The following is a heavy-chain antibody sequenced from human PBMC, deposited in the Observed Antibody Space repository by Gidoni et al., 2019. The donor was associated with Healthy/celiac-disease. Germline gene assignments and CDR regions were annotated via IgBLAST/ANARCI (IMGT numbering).Heavy chain of an antibody. D-gene: IGHD3-16*01. V-gene: IGHV1-8*01. Sequence: QVQLAQSGAEVKTPGASAKVSCMAAGYTFTSYDINWVRQATGQGLECMGWMNPNSGTTGYSQKFQGRVTMTRNTSISTAYMELSSLRSEDTAVYYCARGGMITFGGFIPPAAGPDYWGQGTLVTVSS. CDR1: GYTFTSYD. CDR3: ARGGMITFGGFIPPAAGPDY. CDR2: MNPNSGTT. J-gene: IGHJ4*02.